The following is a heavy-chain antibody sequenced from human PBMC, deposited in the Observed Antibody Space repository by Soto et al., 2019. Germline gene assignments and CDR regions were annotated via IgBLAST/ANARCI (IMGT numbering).Heavy chain of an antibody. V-gene: IGHV1-8*01. Sequence: ASVKVSCKASGYTFTSYDINWVRQATGQGLEWMGWMNPNSGNTGYAQKFQGRVTMTRNTSISTAYMELSSLRSEGTAVYYCARGYLWGIVVVPAPLDVWGKGTTVTVSS. D-gene: IGHD2-2*01. CDR1: GYTFTSYD. J-gene: IGHJ6*04. CDR3: ARGYLWGIVVVPAPLDV. CDR2: MNPNSGNT.